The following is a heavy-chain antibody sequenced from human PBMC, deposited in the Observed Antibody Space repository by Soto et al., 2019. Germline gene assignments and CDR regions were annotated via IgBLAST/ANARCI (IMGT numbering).Heavy chain of an antibody. Sequence: SETLSLTCAVSGGSISSGGYYWSWIRQPPGKGLEWIGYIYYSGSTYYNPSLKSRVTISVDTSKNQFSLKLSSVTAADTAVYYCARDRWGVVRYFDYWGQGTLVTVSS. CDR1: GGSISSGGYY. CDR3: ARDRWGVVRYFDY. D-gene: IGHD2-15*01. CDR2: IYYSGST. J-gene: IGHJ4*02. V-gene: IGHV4-30-4*01.